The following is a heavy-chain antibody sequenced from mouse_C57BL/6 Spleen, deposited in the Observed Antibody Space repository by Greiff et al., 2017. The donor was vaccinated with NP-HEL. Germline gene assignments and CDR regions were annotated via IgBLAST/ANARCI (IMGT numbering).Heavy chain of an antibody. Sequence: VQLQQSGAELVKPGASVKLSCKASGYTFTSYWMQWVKQRPGQGLEWIGEIDPSDSYTNYNQKFKGKATLTVDTSSSTAYMQLSSLTSEDSAVYYCARNPAYYSNSAWFAYWGQGTLVTVSA. CDR1: GYTFTSYW. CDR2: IDPSDSYT. D-gene: IGHD2-5*01. V-gene: IGHV1-50*01. J-gene: IGHJ3*01. CDR3: ARNPAYYSNSAWFAY.